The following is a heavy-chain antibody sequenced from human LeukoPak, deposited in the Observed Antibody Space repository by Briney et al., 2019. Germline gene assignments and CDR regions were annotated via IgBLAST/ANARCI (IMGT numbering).Heavy chain of an antibody. CDR2: IRSKANSYAT. J-gene: IGHJ4*02. CDR3: TITTVTPDY. Sequence: GGSLKLSCAASGFTFSGSAMHWVRQASGKGLEWVGRIRSKANSYATAYAASVKGRFTISRDDSKNTAYLQMNSLKTEDTAVYYCTITTVTPDYWGQGTLVTVSS. V-gene: IGHV3-73*01. CDR1: GFTFSGSA. D-gene: IGHD4-17*01.